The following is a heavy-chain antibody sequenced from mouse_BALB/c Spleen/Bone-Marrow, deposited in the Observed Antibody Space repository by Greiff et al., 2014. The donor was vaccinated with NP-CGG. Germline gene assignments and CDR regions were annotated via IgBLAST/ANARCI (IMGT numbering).Heavy chain of an antibody. D-gene: IGHD1-1*01. CDR3: ARSNYVGYYAMDY. Sequence: VQLKESGGGLVQPGGSRKLSCAASGFTFSSFGIHWVRQAPEKGLEWVAYISSDSSTIYYADTVKGRFTISRDNPKSTLFLQMTSLRSEDTAMYYCARSNYVGYYAMDYWGQGTSVTVSS. V-gene: IGHV5-17*02. J-gene: IGHJ4*01. CDR2: ISSDSSTI. CDR1: GFTFSSFG.